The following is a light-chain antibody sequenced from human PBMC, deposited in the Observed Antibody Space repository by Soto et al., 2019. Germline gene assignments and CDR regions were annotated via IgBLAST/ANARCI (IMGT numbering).Light chain of an antibody. Sequence: DIQMTQSPSTLSASVGDRVTITCRASQSISSWLAWYQQKPGKAPNLLIYKASSLESGVPSRFSGSGSGTEFTLTISGLQPDDFATYYCQHYNTFYTFGQGTKVDIK. CDR3: QHYNTFYT. CDR1: QSISSW. CDR2: KAS. J-gene: IGKJ2*01. V-gene: IGKV1-5*03.